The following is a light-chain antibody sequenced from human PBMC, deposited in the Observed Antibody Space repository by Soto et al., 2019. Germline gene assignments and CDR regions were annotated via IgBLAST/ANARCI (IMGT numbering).Light chain of an antibody. V-gene: IGLV1-44*01. Sequence: QAVVTQPPSASGTPGQRVTISCSGSSSNIGNNAGNWYQQFPGTAPKLLIYDNIQRPSGVPDRFSGSKSGTSASLAISGLQSEDEADYYCAAWGDNLNGWVFGGGTKLTVL. CDR3: AAWGDNLNGWV. CDR1: SSNIGNNA. CDR2: DNI. J-gene: IGLJ3*02.